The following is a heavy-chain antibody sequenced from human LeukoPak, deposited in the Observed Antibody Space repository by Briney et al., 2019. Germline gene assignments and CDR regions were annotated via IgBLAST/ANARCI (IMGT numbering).Heavy chain of an antibody. CDR1: GGSITNTNYY. V-gene: IGHV4-39*07. CDR2: VYHSGIT. CDR3: ARSKPYSGSWYGQIF. J-gene: IGHJ4*02. D-gene: IGHD6-13*01. Sequence: PSETLSLTCTVSGGSITNTNYYWAWIRQPPGEGLEWIGSVYHSGITYYTPSLKSRVTISVDTSKNQFSLKLSSVTAADTAVYYCARSKPYSGSWYGQIFWGQGTLVTVSS.